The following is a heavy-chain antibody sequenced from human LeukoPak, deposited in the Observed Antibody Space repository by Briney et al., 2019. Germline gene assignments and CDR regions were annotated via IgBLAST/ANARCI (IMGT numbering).Heavy chain of an antibody. J-gene: IGHJ4*02. D-gene: IGHD5-18*01. CDR3: ARGSEGQLWAPLDY. V-gene: IGHV3-30*03. Sequence: PGGSLRLSCAASGFTFSRFGMHWVSQAPGKGLEWVAVISYDGSNKYYVDSVKGRFTISRDNSENTLNLQMNSLGAEDTAVYYCARGSEGQLWAPLDYWGQGTLVTVSS. CDR1: GFTFSRFG. CDR2: ISYDGSNK.